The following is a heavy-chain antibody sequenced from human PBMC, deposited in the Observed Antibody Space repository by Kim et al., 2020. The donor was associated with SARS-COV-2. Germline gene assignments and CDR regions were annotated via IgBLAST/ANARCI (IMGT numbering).Heavy chain of an antibody. CDR1: GFTFSSYG. V-gene: IGHV3-30*18. Sequence: GGSLRLSCAASGFTFSSYGMHWVRQAPGKGLEWVAVISYDGSNKYYADSVKGRFTISRDNSKNTLYLQMNSLRAEDTAVYYCAKDQVESPGLLDIWGQGTMVTVSS. CDR3: AKDQVESPGLLDI. D-gene: IGHD2-15*01. J-gene: IGHJ3*02. CDR2: ISYDGSNK.